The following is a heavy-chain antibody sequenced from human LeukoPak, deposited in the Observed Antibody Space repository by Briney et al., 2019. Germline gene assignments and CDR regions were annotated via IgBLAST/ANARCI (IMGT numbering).Heavy chain of an antibody. J-gene: IGHJ4*02. Sequence: ASVKVSCKAPGYTFTSYDINWVRQATGQGLEWMGWMNPNSGNTGYAQKFQGRVTMTRNTSISTAYMELSSLRSEDTAVYYCARARSTSCYCDYWGQGTLVTVSS. CDR1: GYTFTSYD. D-gene: IGHD2-2*01. CDR3: ARARSTSCYCDY. V-gene: IGHV1-8*01. CDR2: MNPNSGNT.